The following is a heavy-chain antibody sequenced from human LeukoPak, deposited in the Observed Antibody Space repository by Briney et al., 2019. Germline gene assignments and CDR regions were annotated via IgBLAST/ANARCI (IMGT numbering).Heavy chain of an antibody. V-gene: IGHV3-15*01. D-gene: IGHD2-2*01. CDR2: IKSKTDSGTT. CDR3: TTAPAQSDY. Sequence: GGSLRLSCAASGFTFSNAWMGWVRQAPGEGLEWVGRIKSKTDSGTTDYAAPVKGRFTISRDDSKNTLYLQMNSLKTEDTAVYYCTTAPAQSDYWGQGTLVTVSS. J-gene: IGHJ4*02. CDR1: GFTFSNAW.